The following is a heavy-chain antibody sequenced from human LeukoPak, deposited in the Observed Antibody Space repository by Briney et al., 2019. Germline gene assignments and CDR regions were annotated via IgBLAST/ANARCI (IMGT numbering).Heavy chain of an antibody. D-gene: IGHD5-12*01. CDR3: ARLRRNEWLRTTTYYFDY. J-gene: IGHJ4*02. Sequence: GASVKVSCKASGYTFTGYYMHWVRQAPGQGLEWMGWINPNSGGTNYAQKFQGRVTMTRDTSISTAYMELSRLRSDDTAVYYCARLRRNEWLRTTTYYFDYWGQGTLVTVSS. CDR1: GYTFTGYY. CDR2: INPNSGGT. V-gene: IGHV1-2*02.